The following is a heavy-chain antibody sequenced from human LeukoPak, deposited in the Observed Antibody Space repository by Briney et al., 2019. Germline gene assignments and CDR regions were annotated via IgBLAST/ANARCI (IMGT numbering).Heavy chain of an antibody. CDR3: AREIVVVVAATMSGWFDP. Sequence: SVKVSCKASGGTFSSYAISWVRQAPGQGLEWMGRIIPILGIANYAQKFQGRVTITADKSTSTAYMELSNLRSEDTAVYYCAREIVVVVAATMSGWFDPGAREPWSPSPQ. V-gene: IGHV1-69*04. J-gene: IGHJ5*02. D-gene: IGHD2-15*01. CDR1: GGTFSSYA. CDR2: IIPILGIA.